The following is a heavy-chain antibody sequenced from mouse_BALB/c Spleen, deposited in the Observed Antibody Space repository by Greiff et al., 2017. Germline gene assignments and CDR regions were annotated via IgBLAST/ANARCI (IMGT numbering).Heavy chain of an antibody. CDR1: GYTFTSYY. CDR3: ARLYDGYYFDY. D-gene: IGHD2-3*01. CDR2: IYPGDGST. Sequence: QVQLQQSGPELVKPGASVKMSCKASGYTFTSYYIHWVKQRPGQGLEWIGWIYPGDGSTKYNEKFKGKTTLTADKSSSTAYMLLSSLTSEDSAIYFCARLYDGYYFDYWGQGTTLTVSS. V-gene: IGHV1S56*01. J-gene: IGHJ2*01.